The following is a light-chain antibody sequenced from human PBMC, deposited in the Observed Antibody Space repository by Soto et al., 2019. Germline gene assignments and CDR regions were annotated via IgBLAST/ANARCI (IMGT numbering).Light chain of an antibody. CDR2: GAS. CDR1: QSVSSTS. CDR3: QQYDGSPPWT. J-gene: IGKJ1*01. V-gene: IGKV3-20*01. Sequence: EIVLTQSPGTLSFSPGERATLSCRASQSVSSTSLAWYQQKPGQAPRLLIYGASNRATGIPDRFSGSGSGTDFTLTISRLEPEDFAVYYCQQYDGSPPWTLGLGTKVDIK.